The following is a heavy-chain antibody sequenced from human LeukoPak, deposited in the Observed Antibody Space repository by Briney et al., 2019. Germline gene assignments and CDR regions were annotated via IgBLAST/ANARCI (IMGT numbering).Heavy chain of an antibody. CDR2: IGGSNGIT. D-gene: IGHD5-12*01. Sequence: GGSLRLSCAASRFTFNSYAMSWVRQAPGKGLEWVSVIGGSNGITFYVGSVKGRFTISRDNSKDTLYLQVNSLRAEDTAVYYCARNENSGWGYFDYWGQGTLVTVSS. J-gene: IGHJ4*02. V-gene: IGHV3-23*01. CDR1: RFTFNSYA. CDR3: ARNENSGWGYFDY.